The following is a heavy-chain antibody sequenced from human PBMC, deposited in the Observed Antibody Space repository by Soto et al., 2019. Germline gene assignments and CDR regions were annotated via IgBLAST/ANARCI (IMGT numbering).Heavy chain of an antibody. D-gene: IGHD1-7*01. CDR1: GFTFSTYF. J-gene: IGHJ3*02. CDR3: GRWNFAFEI. V-gene: IGHV3-7*01. Sequence: EVQVVESGGDLIQPGGSLRLSCAVSGFTFSTYFMGWVRQAPGMGLEWVAHINQDGSWKFYVDSVKGRFTISRDNAKNSLYLQMDSLRAEDTALYYCGRWNFAFEIWGQGTMVTVSS. CDR2: INQDGSWK.